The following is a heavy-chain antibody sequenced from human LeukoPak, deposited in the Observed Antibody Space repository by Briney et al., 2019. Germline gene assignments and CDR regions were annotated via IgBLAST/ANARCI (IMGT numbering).Heavy chain of an antibody. Sequence: GGSLRLSCAASGFTFSRYGMRWVRQAPGKGLEWVSGISGSGGGTNYADSVKGRFTISRDNSKKTLYLQMNSLRAEDTAVYYCAKSDFWSGYYYFDYWGQGTLVTVSS. CDR1: GFTFSRYG. J-gene: IGHJ4*02. D-gene: IGHD3-3*01. CDR3: AKSDFWSGYYYFDY. CDR2: ISGSGGGT. V-gene: IGHV3-23*01.